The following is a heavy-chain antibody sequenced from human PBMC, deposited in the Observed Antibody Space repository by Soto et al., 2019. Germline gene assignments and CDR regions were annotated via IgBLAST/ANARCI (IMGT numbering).Heavy chain of an antibody. Sequence: GGSPRLSCTDSGFTFGDYARSWFRQAPGKGLEWISAVSGSGGSTYYADSVKGRFTISRDNSKDTLYLQMNNLRAEDTAVYYCAKPPDYNWNDYWGQGTLVTVSS. V-gene: IGHV3-23*01. J-gene: IGHJ4*02. D-gene: IGHD1-20*01. CDR1: GFTFGDYA. CDR3: AKPPDYNWNDY. CDR2: VSGSGGST.